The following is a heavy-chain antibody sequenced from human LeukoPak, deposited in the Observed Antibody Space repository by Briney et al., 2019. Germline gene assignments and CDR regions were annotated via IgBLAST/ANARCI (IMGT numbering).Heavy chain of an antibody. V-gene: IGHV1-3*01. Sequence: ASVKVSCKASGYTFTAYAMHWVRQAPGQRLEWMGWINLGNGNTKYSQKFQGRVTITRDTSTSTAYMELRSLRSDDTAVYYCARDTNSYDPASIPTRYWGQGTLVTVSS. CDR3: ARDTNSYDPASIPTRY. J-gene: IGHJ4*02. D-gene: IGHD3-22*01. CDR2: INLGNGNT. CDR1: GYTFTAYA.